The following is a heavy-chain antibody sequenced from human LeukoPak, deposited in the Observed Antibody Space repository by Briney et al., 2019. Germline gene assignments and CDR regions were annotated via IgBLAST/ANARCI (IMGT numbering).Heavy chain of an antibody. D-gene: IGHD3-22*01. V-gene: IGHV4-39*07. CDR2: IYYSGST. CDR3: ADDSSGYYAFHH. Sequence: SETLSLTCTVSGGSISSSSYYWGWIRQPPGKGLEWIGSIYYSGSTYYNPSLKSRVTISVDTSKNQFSLKLTSVTAADTAVYFCADDSSGYYAFHHWGQGTLVTVSS. J-gene: IGHJ1*01. CDR1: GGSISSSSYY.